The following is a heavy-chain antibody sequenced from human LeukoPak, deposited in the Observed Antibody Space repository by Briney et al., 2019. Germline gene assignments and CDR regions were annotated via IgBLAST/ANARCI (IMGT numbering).Heavy chain of an antibody. CDR3: AKGLSSSSWYVADS. D-gene: IGHD6-13*01. CDR1: GFTFDEYV. V-gene: IGHV3-43*02. CDR2: INGNGDDS. J-gene: IGHJ4*02. Sequence: GGSLRLSCAASGFTFDEYVMHWVRQAPGQGLEWVPLINGNGDDSYYADSVKGRFTVSRDNREKSLFLHMNSLRTDDTAFYYCAKGLSSSSWYVADSWGQGTLVTVSS.